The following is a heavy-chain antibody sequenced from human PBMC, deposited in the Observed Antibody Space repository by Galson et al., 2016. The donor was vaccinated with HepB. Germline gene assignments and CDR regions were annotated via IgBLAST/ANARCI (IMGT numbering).Heavy chain of an antibody. CDR3: VKINGYNNGWPYKHFDH. V-gene: IGHV3-23*01. CDR2: ITGLGGKA. D-gene: IGHD5-12*01. J-gene: IGHJ5*02. CDR1: GFIFNDFA. Sequence: SLRLSCAASGFIFNDFAVNWVRQAPGKGLEWVSSITGLGGKAFYSDSVRGRFTVSRSANTLFLQMTSLRPDDTAVYYCVKINGYNNGWPYKHFDHWGQGTQVIVAS.